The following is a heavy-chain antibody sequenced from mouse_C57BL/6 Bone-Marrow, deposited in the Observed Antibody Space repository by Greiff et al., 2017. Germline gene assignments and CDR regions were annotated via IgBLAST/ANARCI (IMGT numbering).Heavy chain of an antibody. CDR3: ARDGSSLFAY. CDR1: GYSFTGYF. Sequence: EVQLVESGPELVKPGDSVKISCKASGYSFTGYFMNWVMQSHGKSLEWIGRINPYNGDTFYNQKFKGKATLTVDKSSSTAHMELRSLTSEDSAVYYCARDGSSLFAYWGQGTLVTVSA. J-gene: IGHJ3*01. V-gene: IGHV1-20*01. D-gene: IGHD1-1*01. CDR2: INPYNGDT.